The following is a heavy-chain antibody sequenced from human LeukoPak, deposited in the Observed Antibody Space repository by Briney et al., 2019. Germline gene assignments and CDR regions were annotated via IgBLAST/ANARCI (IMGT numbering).Heavy chain of an antibody. D-gene: IGHD2-15*01. J-gene: IGHJ5*02. V-gene: IGHV4-61*02. Sequence: NPSETLSLTCTVSGGSISSGSYYWSWIRQPAGKGLEWIGRIYTSGSTNYNPSLKSRVTISVDTSKNQFSLKLSSVTAADTAVYYCASSSTESSAWFDPWGQGTLVTVSS. CDR3: ASSSTESSAWFDP. CDR1: GGSISSGSYY. CDR2: IYTSGST.